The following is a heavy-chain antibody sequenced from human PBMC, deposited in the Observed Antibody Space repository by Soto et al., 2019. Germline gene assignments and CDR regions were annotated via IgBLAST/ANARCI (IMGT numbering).Heavy chain of an antibody. CDR3: ARDRPDIVVVVAATLYS. CDR1: GGTFSSYT. V-gene: IGHV1-69*04. CDR2: IIPILGIA. Sequence: SVKVSCKASGGTFSSYTISWVRQAPGQGLEWMGRIIPILGIANYAQKFQGRVTITADKSTSTAYMELSSLRSEDTAVYYCARDRPDIVVVVAATLYSWGQGTLVTVSS. J-gene: IGHJ4*02. D-gene: IGHD2-15*01.